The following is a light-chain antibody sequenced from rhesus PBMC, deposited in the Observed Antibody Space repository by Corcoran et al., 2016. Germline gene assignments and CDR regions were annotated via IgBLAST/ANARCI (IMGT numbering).Light chain of an antibody. CDR2: KSS. Sequence: DIQMTQSPSSLSASVGETVTITCRASQSISSWSAWYQQKPGKAPNLLYYKSSTLQSGVPSRFSGSGSGTDFTLPIRSLQSEVFATDSCQQYSSSPFTFGPGAKLDIK. CDR3: QQYSSSPFT. CDR1: QSISSW. V-gene: IGKV1-22*01. J-gene: IGKJ3*01.